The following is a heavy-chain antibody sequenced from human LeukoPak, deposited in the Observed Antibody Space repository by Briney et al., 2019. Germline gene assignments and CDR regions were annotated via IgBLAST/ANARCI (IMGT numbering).Heavy chain of an antibody. Sequence: PGGSLRLSCAASGFTFSSYGMHWVHQAPGKGLEWVAFTRYDGSDKYYADSVKGRFTISRDNSKNTLYLQMNSLRAEDTAVYYCAKDFVDDFWSGQYDWGQGTLVTVSS. D-gene: IGHD3-3*01. CDR3: AKDFVDDFWSGQYD. V-gene: IGHV3-30*02. CDR1: GFTFSSYG. CDR2: TRYDGSDK. J-gene: IGHJ4*02.